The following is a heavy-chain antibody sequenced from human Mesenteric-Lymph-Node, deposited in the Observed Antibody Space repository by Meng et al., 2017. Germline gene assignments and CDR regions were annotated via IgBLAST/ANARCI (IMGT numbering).Heavy chain of an antibody. Sequence: VQLKEPGPGLVKPSGTLSLTCAVSGGSISSNNWWSWVRQPPGKGLEWIGEVYHNGNANYNPSLKSRVTISVDKAKDHLSLKLASVTAADTAVYYCASLKDYDGRGYYYFESWGQGTLVTVSS. D-gene: IGHD3-22*01. CDR2: VYHNGNA. V-gene: IGHV4-4*02. CDR1: GGSISSNNW. CDR3: ASLKDYDGRGYYYFES. J-gene: IGHJ4*02.